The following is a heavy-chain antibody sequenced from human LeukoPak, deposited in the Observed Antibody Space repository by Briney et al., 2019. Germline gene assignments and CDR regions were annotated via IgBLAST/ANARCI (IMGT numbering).Heavy chain of an antibody. V-gene: IGHV1-46*01. D-gene: IGHD3-3*02. CDR3: AKVAVRSRINLFGILDIDGFDV. J-gene: IGHJ3*01. CDR2: INPSGGST. CDR1: GYTFTSYY. Sequence: ASVKVSCKASGYTFTSYYMHWVRQAPGQGLEWMGIINPSGGSTSYAQKFQGRVTMTRDMSTGTAYMELRRLTPDDTAVYYCAKVAVRSRINLFGILDIDGFDVRGQGTMVTVSP.